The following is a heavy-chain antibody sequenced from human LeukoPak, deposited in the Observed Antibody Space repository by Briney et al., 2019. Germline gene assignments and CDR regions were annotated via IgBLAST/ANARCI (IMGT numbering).Heavy chain of an antibody. CDR3: VKADYYDTSNYYYRYFQY. J-gene: IGHJ1*01. V-gene: IGHV3-43*02. CDR2: ISGDGSST. CDR1: RFTFDDYG. D-gene: IGHD3-22*01. Sequence: GGSLRLSCAASRFTFDDYGMHWVRQVPGKGLEWVSLISGDGSSTYYADSVKGRFTISRDNSKNTLYLQVSSLRAEDTAVYYCVKADYYDTSNYYYRYFQYWGQGTLVTVSS.